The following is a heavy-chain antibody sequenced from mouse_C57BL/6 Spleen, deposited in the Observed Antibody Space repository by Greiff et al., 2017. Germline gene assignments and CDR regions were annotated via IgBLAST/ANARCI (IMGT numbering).Heavy chain of an antibody. D-gene: IGHD1-1*01. CDR1: GYTFTGYW. CDR2: ILPGSGST. CDR3: ARPSLTTVVKNYYAMDY. J-gene: IGHJ4*01. V-gene: IGHV1-9*01. Sequence: QVQLKESGAELMKPGASVKLSCKATGYTFTGYWIEWVKQRPGHGLEWIGEILPGSGSTNYNEKFKGKATFTADTSSNTAYMQLSSLTTEDSAIYYCARPSLTTVVKNYYAMDYWGQGTSVTVSS.